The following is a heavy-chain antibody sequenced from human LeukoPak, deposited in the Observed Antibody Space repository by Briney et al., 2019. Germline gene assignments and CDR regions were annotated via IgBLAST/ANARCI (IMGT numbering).Heavy chain of an antibody. D-gene: IGHD3-22*01. CDR1: GFTFDNYA. CDR3: AKDNGGDYYDSSGYYNA. Sequence: GGSLRLSCAASGFTFDNYAMHWVRQAPGKGLEWVSGISWNSGSMGYADSVKGRFTISRDNAKNSLYLQMNSLRAEDTALYYCAKDNGGDYYDSSGYYNAWGQGTLVTVSS. CDR2: ISWNSGSM. J-gene: IGHJ5*02. V-gene: IGHV3-9*01.